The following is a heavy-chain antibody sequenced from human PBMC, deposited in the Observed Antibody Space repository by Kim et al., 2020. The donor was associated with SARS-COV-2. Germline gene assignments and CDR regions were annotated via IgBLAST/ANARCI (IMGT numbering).Heavy chain of an antibody. CDR3: ARAEGGILYYYDSSGYNY. J-gene: IGHJ4*02. CDR1: GFTFSSYE. V-gene: IGHV3-48*03. Sequence: GGSLRLSCAASGFTFSSYEMNWVRQAPGKGLEWVSYISSSGSTIYYADSVKGRFTISRDNAKNSLYLQMNSLRAEDTAVYYCARAEGGILYYYDSSGYNYWGQGTLVTVSS. D-gene: IGHD3-22*01. CDR2: ISSSGSTI.